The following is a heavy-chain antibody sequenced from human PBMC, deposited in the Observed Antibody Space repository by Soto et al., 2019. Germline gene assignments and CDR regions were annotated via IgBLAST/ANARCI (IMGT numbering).Heavy chain of an antibody. CDR2: IYYSGST. CDR3: ARHKSSRYDY. CDR1: GGSISSYY. D-gene: IGHD6-13*01. V-gene: IGHV4-59*08. J-gene: IGHJ4*02. Sequence: SETLSLTCTVSGGSISSYYWSWIRQPPGKGLEWIGFIYYSGSTNYNPSLKSRVTISVDTSKNQFSLKLSSVSAADTAVYYCARHKSSRYDYWGQGTQVTVSS.